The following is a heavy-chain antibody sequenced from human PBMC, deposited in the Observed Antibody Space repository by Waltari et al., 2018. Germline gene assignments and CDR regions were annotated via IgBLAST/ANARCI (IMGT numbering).Heavy chain of an antibody. Sequence: QVQLQQWGAGLLKPSETLSLTCAVYGGSFSGYYWSWIRQPPGKGLEWIGEINHSGSTNYNPSLKSRVTISVDTSKNQFSRKLSSVTAADTAVYYCARVSPYQRWHRPFDPWGQGTLVTVSS. J-gene: IGHJ5*02. V-gene: IGHV4-34*01. CDR1: GGSFSGYY. D-gene: IGHD2-2*01. CDR2: INHSGST. CDR3: ARVSPYQRWHRPFDP.